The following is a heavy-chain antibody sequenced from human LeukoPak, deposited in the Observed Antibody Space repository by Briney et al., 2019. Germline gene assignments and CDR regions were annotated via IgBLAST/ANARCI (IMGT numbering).Heavy chain of an antibody. CDR2: INPNSGGT. D-gene: IGHD5-18*01. J-gene: IGHJ2*01. CDR3: ARGDDPDPAMALDL. Sequence: ASVKVSCKASGYTFTGYYLHWVRQAPGQGLRWMGWINPNSGGTKYVQKFQGRVTMPRDTSISPAYMEVSRLNSDDTAVYYCARGDDPDPAMALDLWGRGTLVTVSS. CDR1: GYTFTGYY. V-gene: IGHV1-2*02.